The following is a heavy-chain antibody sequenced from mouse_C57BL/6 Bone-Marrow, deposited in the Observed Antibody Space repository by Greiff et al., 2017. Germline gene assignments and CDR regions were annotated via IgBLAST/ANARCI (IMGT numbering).Heavy chain of an antibody. Sequence: VQLQQSGAELVKPGASVKLSCKASGYTFTSYWMHWVKQRPGQGLEWIGMIHPNSGSTNYNEKFKSKATLTVDKSSSTAYMQLSSLTSEDSAVXYCESNYYGSSPVYAMDDWGQGTSVTVSS. CDR1: GYTFTSYW. CDR2: IHPNSGST. D-gene: IGHD1-1*01. V-gene: IGHV1-64*01. CDR3: ESNYYGSSPVYAMDD. J-gene: IGHJ4*01.